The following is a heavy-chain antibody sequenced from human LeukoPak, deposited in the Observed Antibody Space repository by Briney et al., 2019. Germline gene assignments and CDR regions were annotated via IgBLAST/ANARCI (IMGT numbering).Heavy chain of an antibody. CDR3: AKDLVSDFWSGSDNDAFDT. CDR1: GFTFSSYG. J-gene: IGHJ3*02. CDR2: IWYDGSNK. V-gene: IGHV3-33*06. Sequence: GGSLRLSCAASGFTFSSYGMHWVRQAPGKGLEWVAVIWYDGSNKYYADSVKGRFTISRDNSKNTLYLQMNSLRAEDTAVYYCAKDLVSDFWSGSDNDAFDTWGQGTMVTVSS. D-gene: IGHD3-3*01.